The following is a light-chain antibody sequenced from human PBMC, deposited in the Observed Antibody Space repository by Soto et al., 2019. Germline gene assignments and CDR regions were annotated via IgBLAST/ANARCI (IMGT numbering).Light chain of an antibody. CDR3: QQYSTYPLT. J-gene: IGKJ4*01. V-gene: IGKV1-5*01. CDR1: QSITTF. Sequence: DIQMTQSPSTLSASIGDRVTITCRASQSITTFLAWYLQKPGKAPQILIYDASKLEPGVPSRLSGGGSGTEFTLPIRSLQPDDFATYYCQQYSTYPLTFGGGTKVDTK. CDR2: DAS.